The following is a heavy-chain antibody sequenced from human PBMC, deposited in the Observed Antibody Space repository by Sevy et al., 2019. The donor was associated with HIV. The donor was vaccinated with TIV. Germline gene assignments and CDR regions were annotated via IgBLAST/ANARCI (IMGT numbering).Heavy chain of an antibody. CDR1: GGSISSYY. CDR2: FYYSGST. D-gene: IGHD2-15*01. J-gene: IGHJ5*02. CDR3: ARDKGYCSGGSCYDDNWFDP. V-gene: IGHV4-59*01. Sequence: SETLSLTCTVSGGSISSYYWSWIRQPPAKGLEWIGSFYYSGSTNYNPSLKSRVTISVDTSKNQFSLKLSSVTAADTAVYYCARDKGYCSGGSCYDDNWFDPWGQGTLVTVSS.